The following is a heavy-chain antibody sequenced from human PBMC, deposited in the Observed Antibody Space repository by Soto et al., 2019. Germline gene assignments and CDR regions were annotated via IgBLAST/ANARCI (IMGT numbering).Heavy chain of an antibody. Sequence: EVQLVESGGGVVQPGGSLRLSCAASGFSFSNYWMHWVRQAPGQGPVWVSRITSDGSITTYADSVKGRFTISRDNARNTLYLQVNSLRVEETAVYYCARVAGVCLGTSCELYGMAVWGQGTTVTVSS. CDR3: ARVAGVCLGTSCELYGMAV. CDR2: ITSDGSIT. CDR1: GFSFSNYW. V-gene: IGHV3-74*01. J-gene: IGHJ6*02. D-gene: IGHD2-2*01.